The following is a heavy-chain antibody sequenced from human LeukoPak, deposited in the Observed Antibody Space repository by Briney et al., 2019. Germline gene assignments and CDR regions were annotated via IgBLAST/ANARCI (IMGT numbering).Heavy chain of an antibody. V-gene: IGHV3-15*01. J-gene: IGHJ4*02. Sequence: PGGSLRLSCAASGFTFSNDWMNWVRQSPGKGLEWVGRMKNKTDGETIDYGAPVNGRFTISRHDSKHTLFLQMNCLKTKDTAMYHCTTVVRDSSGYYTFDYWGQGTLVTVSS. CDR3: TTVVRDSSGYYTFDY. CDR2: MKNKTDGETI. D-gene: IGHD3-22*01. CDR1: GFTFSNDW.